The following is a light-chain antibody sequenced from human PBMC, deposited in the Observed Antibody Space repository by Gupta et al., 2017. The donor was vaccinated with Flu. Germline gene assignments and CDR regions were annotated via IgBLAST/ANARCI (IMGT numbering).Light chain of an antibody. J-gene: IGLJ3*02. V-gene: IGLV2-14*01. Sequence: ITISCTGTCSDIGAYNYFSCYHTDPDKPLSLLLYEVNRCSAAAASRFSASWAGNTAFLTISGHQGEDDAFYHCTAYTTSNSWVFGGGTKLTVL. CDR1: CSDIGAYNY. CDR2: EVN. CDR3: TAYTTSNSWV.